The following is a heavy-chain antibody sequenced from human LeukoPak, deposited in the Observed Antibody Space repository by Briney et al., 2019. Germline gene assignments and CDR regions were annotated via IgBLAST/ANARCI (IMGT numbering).Heavy chain of an antibody. CDR3: ARRGAVAGSEFDY. CDR1: GYTFTGYY. J-gene: IGHJ4*02. V-gene: IGHV1-2*02. CDR2: INPNSGGT. D-gene: IGHD6-19*01. Sequence: ASVKVSCKASGYTFTGYYMHWVRQAPGQGLEWMGWINPNSGGTNYAQKFQGRVTMTRDTSITTAYMELSRLRSDGTAVYYCARRGAVAGSEFDYWGQGTLVTVSS.